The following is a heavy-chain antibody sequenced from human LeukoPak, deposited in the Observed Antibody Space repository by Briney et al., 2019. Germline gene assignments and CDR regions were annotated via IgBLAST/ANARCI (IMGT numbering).Heavy chain of an antibody. CDR2: ISGSGGST. J-gene: IGHJ6*02. D-gene: IGHD3-3*01. CDR1: GFTFSIYA. V-gene: IGHV3-23*01. CDR3: AKVGQIDFWSGYSGFYYYYGMDV. Sequence: GGSLRLSCAASGFTFSIYAMSWVRQAPGKGLEWVSAISGSGGSTYYADSVKGRFTISRDNSKDTLYLQMNSLRAEDTAVYYCAKVGQIDFWSGYSGFYYYYGMDVWGQGTTATVSS.